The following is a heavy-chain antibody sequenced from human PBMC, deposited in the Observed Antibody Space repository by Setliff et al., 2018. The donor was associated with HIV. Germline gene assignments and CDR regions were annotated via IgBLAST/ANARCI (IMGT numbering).Heavy chain of an antibody. D-gene: IGHD3-22*01. CDR2: IYHGGTT. CDR1: GYSISSGYY. CDR3: AHYYYDTSGQPFDY. V-gene: IGHV4-38-2*01. Sequence: PSETLSLTCAVSGYSISSGYYWGWIRQPPGKGLEWIGSIYHGGTTYYNPSLKSRVTISLDTSKNQLSLKLSSVTAADTAVYYCAHYYYDTSGQPFDYWGQGTLVTVSS. J-gene: IGHJ4*02.